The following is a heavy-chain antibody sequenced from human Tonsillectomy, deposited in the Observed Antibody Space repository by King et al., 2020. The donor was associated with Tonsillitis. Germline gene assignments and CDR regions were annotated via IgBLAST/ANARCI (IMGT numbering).Heavy chain of an antibody. CDR2: IRIKANSYAT. CDR3: TRSETGVFDY. D-gene: IGHD7-27*01. CDR1: GFTFSGSA. V-gene: IGHV3-73*01. J-gene: IGHJ4*02. Sequence: VQLVESGGGLVQPGGSLKLSCAASGFTFSGSAMHWVRQASGKGLEWVGRIRIKANSYATAYAASVKGRFTISRDDSKNTAYLQMNSLKTEDTAVYYCTRSETGVFDYWGQGTLVTVSS.